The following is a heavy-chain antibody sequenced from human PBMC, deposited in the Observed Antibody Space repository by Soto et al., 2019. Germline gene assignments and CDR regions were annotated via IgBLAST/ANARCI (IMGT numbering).Heavy chain of an antibody. V-gene: IGHV3-21*01. Sequence: PGGSLRLSCAASGFTFSSYSTNWVRQAPGKGLEWVLSISSRGSYIDYADSVKGRFTISRDNAKNSLYLRMNSLRVEDTAVYYCARDFGYYGSGSYYNHYHYGMDVWGQGTTVTVSS. D-gene: IGHD3-10*01. CDR1: GFTFSSYS. CDR3: ARDFGYYGSGSYYNHYHYGMDV. CDR2: ISSRGSYI. J-gene: IGHJ6*02.